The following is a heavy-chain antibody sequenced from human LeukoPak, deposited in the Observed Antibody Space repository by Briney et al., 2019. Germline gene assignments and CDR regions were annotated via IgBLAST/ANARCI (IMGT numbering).Heavy chain of an antibody. CDR2: IYTSCSS. CDR3: ASHATKVTSGWYPS. D-gene: IGHD6-19*01. CDR1: GVSISSGSYY. J-gene: IGHJ4*02. V-gene: IGHV4-61*02. Sequence: SETLSLTCTASGVSISSGSYYWSCLRQPAGKGLEWIVRIYTSCSSNYNPSLNRRATISVDTTNTQYLQKHSPVAAADTAFYYCASHATKVTSGWYPSWGQGTLVSVSS.